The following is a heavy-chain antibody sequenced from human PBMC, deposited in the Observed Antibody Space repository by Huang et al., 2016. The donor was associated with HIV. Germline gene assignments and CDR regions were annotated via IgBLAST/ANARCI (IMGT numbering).Heavy chain of an antibody. D-gene: IGHD1-7*01. Sequence: VESGGRSVPPGGSIKLSCVGSTFTFGAYWMSWVRQPPGKGLEWVANIKQDESEKDYVDSGKGRCNISRDNARKVLFLEMDDLRVEDTAIYLCATKTAGMDIWGQGTTVTVSS. CDR2: IKQDESEK. J-gene: IGHJ6*02. CDR1: TFTFGAYW. CDR3: ATKTAGMDI. V-gene: IGHV3-7*01.